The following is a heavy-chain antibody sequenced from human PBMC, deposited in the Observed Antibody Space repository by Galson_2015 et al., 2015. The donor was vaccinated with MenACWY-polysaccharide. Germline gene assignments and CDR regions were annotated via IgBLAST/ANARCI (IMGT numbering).Heavy chain of an antibody. CDR2: IDSDGSST. CDR3: ARGNYYGMDV. Sequence: SLRLSCAASGFTFSSYWMHWVRQAPGKGLMWVSRIDSDGSSTRYADSVKGRFIISRDNAKNTLYLQMNSLRAEEMAVYYCARGNYYGMDVWGQGTTVTVSS. CDR1: GFTFSSYW. J-gene: IGHJ6*02. V-gene: IGHV3-74*01.